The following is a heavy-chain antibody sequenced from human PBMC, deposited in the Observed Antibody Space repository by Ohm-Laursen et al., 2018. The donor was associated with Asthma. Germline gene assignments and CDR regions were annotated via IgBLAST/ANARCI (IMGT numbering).Heavy chain of an antibody. Sequence: SLRLSCTASGFTFSSFAMSWVRQAPGKGLEWVSYISSSGSTIYYADSVKGRFTISRDNSKNTLYLQMNSLRAEDTAVYYCAKDGTYYYDSSGYFSDYWGQGTLVTVSS. V-gene: IGHV3-23*01. CDR1: GFTFSSFA. CDR3: AKDGTYYYDSSGYFSDY. D-gene: IGHD3-22*01. CDR2: ISSSGSTI. J-gene: IGHJ4*02.